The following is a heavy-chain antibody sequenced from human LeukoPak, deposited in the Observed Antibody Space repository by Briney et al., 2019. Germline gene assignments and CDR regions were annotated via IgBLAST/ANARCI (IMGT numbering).Heavy chain of an antibody. CDR1: GYTFTGYY. Sequence: ASVKVSCKASGYTFTGYYMHWVRQAPGQGLEWMGWINPNSGGTNYAQKLQGRVTMTTDTSTSTAYMELRSLRSDDTAVYYCARTGAYCSGGSCYGVDYWGQGTLVTVSS. J-gene: IGHJ4*02. CDR3: ARTGAYCSGGSCYGVDY. CDR2: INPNSGGT. D-gene: IGHD2-15*01. V-gene: IGHV1-2*02.